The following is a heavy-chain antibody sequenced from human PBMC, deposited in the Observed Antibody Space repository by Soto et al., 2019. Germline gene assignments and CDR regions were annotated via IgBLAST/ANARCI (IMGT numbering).Heavy chain of an antibody. V-gene: IGHV1-18*01. CDR3: ARDGVASPIGNSGY. Sequence: GAPVKVSCKASGYTFTSYAVSWVRQSPGQGFWWRGWVNVSNGNTKHDQKFQGRFTMTTGTSTSTVYLERRRGTSDHPAVYYCARDGVASPIGNSGYWARG. D-gene: IGHD3-10*01. J-gene: IGHJ4*02. CDR1: GYTFTSYA. CDR2: VNVSNGNT.